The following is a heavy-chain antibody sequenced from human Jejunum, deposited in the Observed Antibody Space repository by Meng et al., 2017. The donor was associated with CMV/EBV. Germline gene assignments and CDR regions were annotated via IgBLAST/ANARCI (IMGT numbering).Heavy chain of an antibody. Sequence: ASGDTPTVEFMYWVRQAPGQGLEWMGWINSHSGDTQYAQKFQGRVTMTRDTSISTVYMDLSSLRSDDTADYYCLTYTSSSHSFGPWGQGTLVTVSS. V-gene: IGHV1-2*02. CDR1: GDTPTVEF. CDR3: LTYTSSSHSFGP. D-gene: IGHD6-6*01. CDR2: INSHSGDT. J-gene: IGHJ5*02.